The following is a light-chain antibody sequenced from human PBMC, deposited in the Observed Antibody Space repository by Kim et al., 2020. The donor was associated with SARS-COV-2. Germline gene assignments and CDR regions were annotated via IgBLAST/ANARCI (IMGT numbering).Light chain of an antibody. Sequence: DIVMTQSPDSLAVSLGERATINCKSSQSVLYSSNNKNYLTWYQQKPGQPPKLLIYWASTRESGVPDRFSGSGSGTDFTLTISSLQAEGVAIFYCQQYYSTPLTFGGGTKVDIK. CDR3: QQYYSTPLT. CDR1: QSVLYSSNNKNY. CDR2: WAS. J-gene: IGKJ4*01. V-gene: IGKV4-1*01.